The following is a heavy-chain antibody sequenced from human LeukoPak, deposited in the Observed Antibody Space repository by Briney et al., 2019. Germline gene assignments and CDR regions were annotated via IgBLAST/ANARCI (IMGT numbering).Heavy chain of an antibody. CDR3: ARDRVGATTNFDY. J-gene: IGHJ4*02. Sequence: GGSLRLSCAASGFTVSSNYMSWVRQAPGKELDWVSVIYSGGNTYYADSVKGRFTISRDNSKNTLYLQMNSLRAEDTAVYYCARDRVGATTNFDYWGQGTLVTVSS. V-gene: IGHV3-53*01. D-gene: IGHD1-26*01. CDR2: IYSGGNT. CDR1: GFTVSSNY.